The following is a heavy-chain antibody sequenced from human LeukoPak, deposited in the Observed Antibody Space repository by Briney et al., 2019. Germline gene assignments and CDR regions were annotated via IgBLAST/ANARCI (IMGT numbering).Heavy chain of an antibody. CDR2: LYYSGIT. CDR1: GGSISSGDYY. V-gene: IGHV4-30-4*08. D-gene: IGHD2-2*01. Sequence: SSETLSLTCTVSGGSISSGDYYLGWIRHPPGKGLEWIGYLYYSGITYYNPSLKSRVTISVDTSKNQFSLKLSSVTAADTAVYYCARVGLDCSSTSCYLNWFDPWGQGTLVTVSS. J-gene: IGHJ5*02. CDR3: ARVGLDCSSTSCYLNWFDP.